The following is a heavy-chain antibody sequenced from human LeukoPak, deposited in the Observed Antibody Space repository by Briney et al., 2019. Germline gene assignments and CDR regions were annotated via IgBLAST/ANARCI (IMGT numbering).Heavy chain of an antibody. CDR1: GGSISSYY. CDR3: ARVSVDIVATTHYNWFDP. J-gene: IGHJ5*02. Sequence: PSETLSLSCTVPGGSISSYYWSWIRQPPGKGLEWIGYIYYSGSTNYNPSLKSRVTISGDTSKNQFSLKLSSVTAADTAVYYCARVSVDIVATTHYNWFDPWGQGTLVTVSS. D-gene: IGHD5-12*01. CDR2: IYYSGST. V-gene: IGHV4-59*08.